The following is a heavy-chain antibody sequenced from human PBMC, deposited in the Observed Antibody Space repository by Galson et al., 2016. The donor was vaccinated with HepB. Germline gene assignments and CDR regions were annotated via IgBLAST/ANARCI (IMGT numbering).Heavy chain of an antibody. Sequence: SVKVSCKASGGTFSTFAIGWVRQAPGQGLEYMGGIIPVFGTTNYAQKFQGRVTITADKSVSTAYMELSSLRSDDTAIYYCARGGRGGGFDSWGQGTLVTVSS. CDR1: GGTFSTFA. CDR3: ARGGRGGGFDS. V-gene: IGHV1-69*06. CDR2: IIPVFGTT. J-gene: IGHJ4*02. D-gene: IGHD3-16*01.